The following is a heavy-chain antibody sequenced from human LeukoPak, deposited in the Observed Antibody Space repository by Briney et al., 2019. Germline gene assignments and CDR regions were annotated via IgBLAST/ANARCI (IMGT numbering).Heavy chain of an antibody. CDR2: IRYDGSNK. Sequence: GGSLRLSCAASGFTFSSYGMHWVRQAPGKGLEWVAFIRYDGSNKYYADSVKGRFTISRDNSKDTLYLQMNSLRAEDTAVYYCAKDRGKIVGANDYWGQGTLVTVSS. CDR1: GFTFSSYG. V-gene: IGHV3-30*02. CDR3: AKDRGKIVGANDY. D-gene: IGHD1-26*01. J-gene: IGHJ4*02.